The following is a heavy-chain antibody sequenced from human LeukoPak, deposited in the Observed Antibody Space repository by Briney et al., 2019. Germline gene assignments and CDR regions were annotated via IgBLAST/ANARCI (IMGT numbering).Heavy chain of an antibody. CDR1: VHSISSYY. CDR2: IYHSGST. Sequence: SSDPLTLTCTLSVHSISSYYWSWMRQPAGKGLEWTGRIYHSGSTNYNPSLKSRVTISVDKSKNQFSLKLSSVTAADTAVYYCARVGGYCSSTSCLNWFDPWGQGTLVTVS. CDR3: ARVGGYCSSTSCLNWFDP. D-gene: IGHD2-2*01. J-gene: IGHJ5*02. V-gene: IGHV4-4*07.